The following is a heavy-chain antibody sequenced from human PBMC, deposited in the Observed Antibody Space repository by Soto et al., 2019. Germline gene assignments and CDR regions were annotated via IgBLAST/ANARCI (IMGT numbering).Heavy chain of an antibody. J-gene: IGHJ4*02. CDR1: GYDFTTYG. CDR2: IIAHNGNT. Sequence: QVHLVQSGAEVKKPGASVKVSCKGSGYDFTTYGITWVRQAPGQGLEWMAWIIAHNGNTDYAQKLQGRVTVTRDTSTSTAYMELRSMRSDDTAMYYCARGRYADYWGQGALVTVSS. D-gene: IGHD1-1*01. V-gene: IGHV1-18*01. CDR3: ARGRYADY.